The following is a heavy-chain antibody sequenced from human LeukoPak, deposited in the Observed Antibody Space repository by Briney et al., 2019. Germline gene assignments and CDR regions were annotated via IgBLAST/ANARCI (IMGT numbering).Heavy chain of an antibody. V-gene: IGHV3-30*18. CDR1: GFTFSSYG. Sequence: GGSLRLSCAASGFTFSSYGMHWVRQAPGKGLEWVAVISYDGSNKYYADSVKGRFTISRDNSKNTLYLQMNSLRAEDTAVYYCAKGAPNSIAASADYWGQGTLVTVSS. J-gene: IGHJ4*02. CDR3: AKGAPNSIAASADY. CDR2: ISYDGSNK. D-gene: IGHD6-6*01.